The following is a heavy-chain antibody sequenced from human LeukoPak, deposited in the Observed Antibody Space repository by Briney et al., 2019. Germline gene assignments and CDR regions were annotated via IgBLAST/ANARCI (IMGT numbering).Heavy chain of an antibody. J-gene: IGHJ5*02. Sequence: GGSLGLSCAASGFTFSIYSMNWVRQAPGKGLEWVSSISSSSSYIYYADSVKGRFTISRDNAKNSLYLQMNSLRAEDTAVYYCATRAGYSGSRMFDPWGQGTLVTVSS. D-gene: IGHD5-12*01. V-gene: IGHV3-21*01. CDR3: ATRAGYSGSRMFDP. CDR1: GFTFSIYS. CDR2: ISSSSSYI.